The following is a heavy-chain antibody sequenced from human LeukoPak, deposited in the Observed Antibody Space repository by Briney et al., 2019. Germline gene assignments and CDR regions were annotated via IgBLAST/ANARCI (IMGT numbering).Heavy chain of an antibody. V-gene: IGHV4-61*05. Sequence: SETLSLTCTVSGGSISSSNYYWGWIRQPPGKGLEWIGYISYIGSPNYNPSLKSRVTISVDTSKNQFSLKLSSVTAADTAVYYCARHGNHVGGIQLWLSLDYWGQGTLVTVSS. J-gene: IGHJ4*02. CDR1: GGSISSSNYY. CDR2: ISYIGSP. CDR3: ARHGNHVGGIQLWLSLDY. D-gene: IGHD5-18*01.